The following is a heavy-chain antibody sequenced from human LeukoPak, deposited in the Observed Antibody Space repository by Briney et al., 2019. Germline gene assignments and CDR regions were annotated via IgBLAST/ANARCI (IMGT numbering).Heavy chain of an antibody. J-gene: IGHJ6*02. D-gene: IGHD3-22*01. V-gene: IGHV3-23*01. Sequence: PGGSLRLSCAASGFTFTSYSMNWVRQAPGKGLEWVSTISGGGGSTYYADSVKGRFTISRDNSKNTLYLQVNSLRAEDTAVYYCARDVPQITMIENGMDVWGQGTTVTVSS. CDR2: ISGGGGST. CDR1: GFTFTSYS. CDR3: ARDVPQITMIENGMDV.